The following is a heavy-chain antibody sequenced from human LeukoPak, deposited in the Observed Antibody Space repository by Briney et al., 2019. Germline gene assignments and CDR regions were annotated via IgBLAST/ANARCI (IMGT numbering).Heavy chain of an antibody. CDR1: GFTFSSYS. Sequence: GGSLRLSCAASGFTFSSYSMNWVRQAPGKGLEWVSYISSSSTTIYYADSVKGRFTISRDNAKNSLYLQMNSLRAEDTAVYYCAGGSVSRIPDYWGQGTLVTVSS. V-gene: IGHV3-48*04. J-gene: IGHJ4*02. CDR3: AGGSVSRIPDY. CDR2: ISSSSTTI. D-gene: IGHD5/OR15-5a*01.